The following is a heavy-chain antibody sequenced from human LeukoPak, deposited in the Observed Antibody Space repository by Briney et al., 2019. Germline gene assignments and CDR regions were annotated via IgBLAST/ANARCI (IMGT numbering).Heavy chain of an antibody. CDR2: IRYDGSNK. D-gene: IGHD6-13*01. CDR1: GFTFSSYG. J-gene: IGHJ4*02. Sequence: GRSLRLSCAASGFTFSSYGMHWVRQAPGKGLEWVAFIRYDGSNKYYADSVKGRFTISRDNSKNTLYLQMNSLRAEDTAVYYCAKDRPIAAAGTLDYWGQGTLVTVSS. CDR3: AKDRPIAAAGTLDY. V-gene: IGHV3-30*02.